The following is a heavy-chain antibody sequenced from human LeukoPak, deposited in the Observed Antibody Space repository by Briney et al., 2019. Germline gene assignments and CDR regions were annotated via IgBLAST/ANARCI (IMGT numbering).Heavy chain of an antibody. V-gene: IGHV1-69*13. J-gene: IGHJ4*02. CDR2: IIPIFGTA. CDR3: AREGEYGHGPFDY. CDR1: GGTFSSYA. D-gene: IGHD3-16*01. Sequence: SVKVSCNASGGTFSSYAISWVRQAPGQGLEWMGGIIPIFGTANYAQKFQGRVTITADESTSTAYMELSSLRSEDTAVYYCAREGEYGHGPFDYWGQGTLVTVSS.